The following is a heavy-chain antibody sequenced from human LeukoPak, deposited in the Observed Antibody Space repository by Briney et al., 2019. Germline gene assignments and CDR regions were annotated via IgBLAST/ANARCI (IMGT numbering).Heavy chain of an antibody. CDR2: ISFSGGTT. Sequence: GGSLRLSCAASGFTFRSYAMSWVRQSPGKGLEWVSSISFSGGTTYYADSVKGRYTISRDSSKNTLYLQMNSLRAEDTAVYYCAKDGVYGGSYPYYFDYWGQGTLVTVSS. CDR1: GFTFRSYA. J-gene: IGHJ4*02. V-gene: IGHV3-23*01. CDR3: AKDGVYGGSYPYYFDY. D-gene: IGHD1-26*01.